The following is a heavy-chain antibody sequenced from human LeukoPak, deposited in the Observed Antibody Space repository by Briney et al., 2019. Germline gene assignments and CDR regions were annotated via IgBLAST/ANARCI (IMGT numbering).Heavy chain of an antibody. V-gene: IGHV3-7*01. CDR2: IKQDGREK. Sequence: GGSLRLSCAASGFTFSSYWMSWFRQTPGKGLEWVANIKQDGREKYYVDSVKGRFTISRDNAKNSLYLQMNSLRAEDTAVYYCARDSLDFISIAAAGTGKVTPRYMDVWGKGTTVTVSS. J-gene: IGHJ6*03. CDR1: GFTFSSYW. CDR3: ARDSLDFISIAAAGTGKVTPRYMDV. D-gene: IGHD6-13*01.